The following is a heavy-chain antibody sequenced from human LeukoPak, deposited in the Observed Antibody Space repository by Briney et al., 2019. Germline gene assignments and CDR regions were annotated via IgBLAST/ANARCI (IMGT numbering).Heavy chain of an antibody. V-gene: IGHV4-61*08. Sequence: SETLSLTCTVSGGSISSGDYYWSWIRQPPGKGLEWIGYIYTSGSTNYNPSLKSRVTISVDTSKNQFSLKLSSVTAADTAVYYCARQYNRQRGFDPWGQGTLVTVSS. CDR2: IYTSGST. J-gene: IGHJ5*02. CDR3: ARQYNRQRGFDP. CDR1: GGSISSGDYY. D-gene: IGHD6-6*01.